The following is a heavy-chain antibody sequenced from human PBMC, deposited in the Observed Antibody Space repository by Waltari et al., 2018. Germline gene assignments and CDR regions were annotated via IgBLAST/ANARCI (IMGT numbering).Heavy chain of an antibody. CDR1: GYTFTSYD. J-gene: IGHJ6*02. CDR2: MNPNSGNT. CDR3: ARHSSSSLYYYYGMDV. Sequence: QVQLVQSGAEVKKPGASVKVSCKASGYTFTSYDINWVRQATGQGLEWMGWMNPNSGNTGYAQKFQGRVTITRNTSISTAYMELSSLRSEDTAVYYCARHSSSSLYYYYGMDVWGQGTTVTVSS. V-gene: IGHV1-8*03. D-gene: IGHD6-6*01.